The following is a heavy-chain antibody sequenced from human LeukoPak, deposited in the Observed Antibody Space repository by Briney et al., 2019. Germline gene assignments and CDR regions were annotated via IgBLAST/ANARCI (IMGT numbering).Heavy chain of an antibody. D-gene: IGHD3-22*01. CDR3: ARGLYYYDGSVGAFDI. CDR1: GGTFSSYA. CDR2: IIPIFGTA. Sequence: GASVKVSCKASGGTFSSYAISWVRQAPGQGLEWMGGIIPIFGTANYAQKFQGRVTITADESTSTAYMELSSLRSEDTAVYYCARGLYYYDGSVGAFDIWGQGTMVSVSS. J-gene: IGHJ3*02. V-gene: IGHV1-69*13.